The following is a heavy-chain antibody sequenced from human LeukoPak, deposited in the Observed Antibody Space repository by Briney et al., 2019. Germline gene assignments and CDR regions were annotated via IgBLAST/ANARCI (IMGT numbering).Heavy chain of an antibody. D-gene: IGHD3-9*01. J-gene: IGHJ4*02. CDR1: GFTVSSNY. CDR3: ASWAVYFDWFF. V-gene: IGHV3-53*01. CDR2: IYSGGST. Sequence: GGSLRLSCAASGFTVSSNYMSWVRQAPGKGLEWVSVIYSGGSTYYADSVKGRFTISRDNSKNTLYLQMNSLRAEDTAVYYCASWAVYFDWFFWGQGTLVTVSS.